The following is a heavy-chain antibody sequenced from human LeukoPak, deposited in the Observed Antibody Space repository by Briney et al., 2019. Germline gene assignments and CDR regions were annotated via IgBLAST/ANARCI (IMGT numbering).Heavy chain of an antibody. CDR3: ARAGLTYDILTGYDAPINYFDY. D-gene: IGHD3-9*01. V-gene: IGHV1-46*01. Sequence: ASVEVSCKASGYTFTSYYMHWVRQAPGQGLEWMGIINPSGGSTSYAQKFQGRVTMTRDTSTSTVYMELSSLRSEDTAVYYCARAGLTYDILTGYDAPINYFDYWGQGTLVTVSS. CDR2: INPSGGST. J-gene: IGHJ4*02. CDR1: GYTFTSYY.